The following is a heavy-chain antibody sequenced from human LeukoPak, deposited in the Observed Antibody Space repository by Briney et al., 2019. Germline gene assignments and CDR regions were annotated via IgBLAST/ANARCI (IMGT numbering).Heavy chain of an antibody. CDR3: ARDRTYYDFWSDAFDI. CDR2: ISSSSSYI. Sequence: GGSLRLSCAASGFTVSSYSMNWVRQAPGKGLEWVSSISSSSSYIYYADSVKGRFTISRDNAKNSLYLQMNSLRAEDTAVYYCARDRTYYDFWSDAFDIWGQGTMVTVSS. V-gene: IGHV3-21*01. D-gene: IGHD3-3*01. J-gene: IGHJ3*02. CDR1: GFTVSSYS.